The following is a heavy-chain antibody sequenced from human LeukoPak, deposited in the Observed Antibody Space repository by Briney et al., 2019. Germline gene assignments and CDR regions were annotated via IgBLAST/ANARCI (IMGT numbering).Heavy chain of an antibody. Sequence: ASVKVSCKVSGYTFTDYYMHWVQQAPGKGLEWMGLVDPEDGETIYAEKFQGRVTITADTSTDTAYMELSSLRSEDTAVYYCATGSATISRWFDPWGQGTLVTVSS. CDR2: VDPEDGET. CDR1: GYTFTDYY. CDR3: ATGSATISRWFDP. D-gene: IGHD5-24*01. V-gene: IGHV1-69-2*01. J-gene: IGHJ5*02.